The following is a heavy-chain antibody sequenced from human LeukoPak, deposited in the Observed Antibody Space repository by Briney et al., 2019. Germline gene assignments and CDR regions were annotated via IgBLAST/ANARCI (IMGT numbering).Heavy chain of an antibody. V-gene: IGHV3-23*01. J-gene: IGHJ4*02. D-gene: IGHD3-22*01. CDR2: IKGDGSDT. Sequence: PGGSLRLPCAASGFTFTKYALNWVRQAPGKGLVWVSRIKGDGSDTTYADSVKGRFTISRDNAKNTLYLQMNSLRAEDTAVYYCAKGVYYYDSSGYSNWGQGTLVTVSS. CDR3: AKGVYYYDSSGYSN. CDR1: GFTFTKYA.